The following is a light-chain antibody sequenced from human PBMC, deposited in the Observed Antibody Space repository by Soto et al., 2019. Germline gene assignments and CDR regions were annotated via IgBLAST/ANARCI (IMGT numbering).Light chain of an antibody. CDR1: NSEGGGYNY. Sequence: QSVLTQPPSASGSPGQAVTISCTGTNSEGGGYNYVSWYQHHPGKAPKLIIYEVYKRPSGVPDRFSGSKSGNTAALTVSGLQAEDEADYYCSSYVGTNSYVFGTGTKVTVL. CDR3: SSYVGTNSYV. V-gene: IGLV2-8*01. CDR2: EVY. J-gene: IGLJ1*01.